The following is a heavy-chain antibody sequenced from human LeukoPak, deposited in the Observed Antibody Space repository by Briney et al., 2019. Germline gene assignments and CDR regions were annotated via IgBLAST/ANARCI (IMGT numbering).Heavy chain of an antibody. CDR3: ARSFGVVTPFDY. CDR2: IYYSGST. V-gene: IGHV4-59*11. CDR1: GGSISSHH. Sequence: SETLSLTCTVSGGSISSHHWSWIRQPPGKGLEWIGYIYYSGSTNYNPSLKSRVTISVNTSKNQFSLKLSSVTAADTAVYYCARSFGVVTPFDYWGQGTLVTVSS. J-gene: IGHJ4*02. D-gene: IGHD3-3*01.